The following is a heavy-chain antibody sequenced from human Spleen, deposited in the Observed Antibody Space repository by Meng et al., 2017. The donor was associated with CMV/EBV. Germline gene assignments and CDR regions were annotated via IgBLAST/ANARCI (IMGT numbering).Heavy chain of an antibody. CDR3: ARPVGYCAATNCWGYGMDV. D-gene: IGHD2-8*02. J-gene: IGHJ6*02. CDR2: ISSSGTYI. Sequence: GGSLRLSCAASGFTFSSYSMNWVRQAPGKGLEWVSSISSSGTYIYYADSVKGRFTISRDNSKNTLDLQMNSLRPEDTAVYFCARPVGYCAATNCWGYGMDVWGQGTTVTVSS. V-gene: IGHV3-21*01. CDR1: GFTFSSYS.